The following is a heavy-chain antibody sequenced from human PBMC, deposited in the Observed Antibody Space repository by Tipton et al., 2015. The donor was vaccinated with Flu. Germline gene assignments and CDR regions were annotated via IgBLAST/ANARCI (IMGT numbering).Heavy chain of an antibody. D-gene: IGHD6-19*01. Sequence: SLRLSCAASGFTFDDYAMHWVRQAPGKGLEWVSGISWNSGSIGYADSVKGRFTISRDNAKNSLYLQMNSLRAEDTALYYCAKEETVAEEGNWFDPWGQGTLVTVSS. CDR2: ISWNSGSI. CDR3: AKEETVAEEGNWFDP. CDR1: GFTFDDYA. J-gene: IGHJ5*02. V-gene: IGHV3-9*01.